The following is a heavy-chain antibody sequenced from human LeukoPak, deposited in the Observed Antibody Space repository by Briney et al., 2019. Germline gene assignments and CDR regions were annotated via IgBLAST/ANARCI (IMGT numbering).Heavy chain of an antibody. D-gene: IGHD3-10*01. CDR3: AKDRVGVWFEDAFDI. V-gene: IGHV3-74*01. CDR2: ISPDGKDT. J-gene: IGHJ3*02. CDR1: GFTFSNYW. Sequence: PGGSLRLSCAASGFTFSNYWIYWVRHVPGKGLVWVSRISPDGKDTSHADSVKGRFTISRDNAKNTLYLQMNSLRAEDTAVYYCAKDRVGVWFEDAFDIWGQGTMVTVSS.